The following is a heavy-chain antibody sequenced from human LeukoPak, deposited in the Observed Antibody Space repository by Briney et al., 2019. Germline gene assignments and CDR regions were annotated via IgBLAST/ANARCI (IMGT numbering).Heavy chain of an antibody. J-gene: IGHJ6*02. CDR3: ARRRHSYGYGMDV. Sequence: GASVKVSCKASGYTFTSHYIHWVRQAPAQGLEWMGVINPSGGSTSYAQKFQGRVTMTRDTSTSTVYMELSSLRSEDTAVYYCARRRHSYGYGMDVWGQGTTVTVSS. V-gene: IGHV1-46*01. CDR1: GYTFTSHY. CDR2: INPSGGST. D-gene: IGHD5-18*01.